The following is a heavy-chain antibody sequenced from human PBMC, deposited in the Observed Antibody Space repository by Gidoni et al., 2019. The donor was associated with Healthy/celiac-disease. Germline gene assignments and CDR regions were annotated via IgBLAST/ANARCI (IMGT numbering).Heavy chain of an antibody. J-gene: IGHJ4*02. CDR2: IYYSGST. D-gene: IGHD5-12*01. Sequence: QVQLQESGPGLVKPSQTLSLTCTVSGGSISSGGYYWSWIRQHPGKGLEGLGYIYYSGSTYYNPSLKSRVTRSVDTSKNQFSLKLSSVTAADTAVYYCARAESGYDYFFDYWGQGTLVTVSS. V-gene: IGHV4-31*03. CDR3: ARAESGYDYFFDY. CDR1: GGSISSGGYY.